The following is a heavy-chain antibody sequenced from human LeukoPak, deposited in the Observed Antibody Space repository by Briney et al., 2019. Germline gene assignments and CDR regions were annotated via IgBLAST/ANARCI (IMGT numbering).Heavy chain of an antibody. J-gene: IGHJ4*02. Sequence: GGSLRLSCAASGFTFSSYEMNWVRQAPGKGLEWVSYISSSGSTIYYADSVKGRFTISRDNAKNSLYLQMNSLRAEDTAVYYCARDGYSSPYDYWGQGTLVTVSS. CDR2: ISSSGSTI. D-gene: IGHD6-13*01. V-gene: IGHV3-48*03. CDR3: ARDGYSSPYDY. CDR1: GFTFSSYE.